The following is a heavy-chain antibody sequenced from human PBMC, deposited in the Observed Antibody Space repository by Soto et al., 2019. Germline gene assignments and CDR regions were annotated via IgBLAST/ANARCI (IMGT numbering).Heavy chain of an antibody. CDR3: GKYRRTDEEVYTLDF. CDR1: GGSISGYY. V-gene: IGHV4-59*01. CDR2: VYYTGST. Sequence: SETLSLTCTISGGSISGYYWSWIRQPPGKGLEWIGYVYYTGSTKYNPSLESRVAMSADTSKNQFSLKVTSVTAADTAVYYFGKYRRTDEEVYTLDFWGQGPLVTVPQ. J-gene: IGHJ4*02. D-gene: IGHD2-2*01.